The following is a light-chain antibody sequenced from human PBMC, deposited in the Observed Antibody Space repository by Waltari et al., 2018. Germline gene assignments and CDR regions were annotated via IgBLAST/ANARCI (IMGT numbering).Light chain of an antibody. CDR3: AAWDDSLSGPV. Sequence: SVLTPPPPVSAAPRPGGTPPSLCGRPHTGSNAVNWYQPLPRKAPKLLIYYDDLLPSGVSDRFSGSKSGTSASLAISGLQSEDEADYYCAAWDDSLSGPVFGGGTKLTVL. V-gene: IGLV1-36*01. CDR2: YDD. J-gene: IGLJ2*01. CDR1: RPHTGSNA.